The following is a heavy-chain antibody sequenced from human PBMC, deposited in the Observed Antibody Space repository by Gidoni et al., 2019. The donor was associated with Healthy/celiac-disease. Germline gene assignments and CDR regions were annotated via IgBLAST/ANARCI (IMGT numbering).Heavy chain of an antibody. CDR2: ISGSGGST. CDR3: AKLVENCSGGSCYSLPMDY. J-gene: IGHJ4*02. V-gene: IGHV3-23*01. D-gene: IGHD2-15*01. Sequence: EVQLLESGGGLVQPGGSLRLSCAASGFTFSSTALSWVRQAPGKGLEWVSAISGSGGSTYYADSVKGRFTISRDNSKNTLYLQMNSLRAEDTAVYYCAKLVENCSGGSCYSLPMDYWGQGTLVTVSS. CDR1: GFTFSSTA.